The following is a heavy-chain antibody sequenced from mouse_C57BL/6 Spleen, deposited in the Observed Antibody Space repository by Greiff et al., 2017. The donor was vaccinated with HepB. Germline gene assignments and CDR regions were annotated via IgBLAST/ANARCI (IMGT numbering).Heavy chain of an antibody. CDR3: ARGDDGYSLFGY. V-gene: IGHV1-19*01. CDR2: INPYNGGT. D-gene: IGHD2-3*01. J-gene: IGHJ3*01. CDR1: GYTFTDYY. Sequence: EVQLQQSGPVLVKPGASVKMSCKASGYTFTDYYMNWVKQSHGKSLEWIGVINPYNGGTSYNQKFKGKATLTVDKSSSTAYMALNSLTSEDSAVYYCARGDDGYSLFGYWGQGTLVTVSA.